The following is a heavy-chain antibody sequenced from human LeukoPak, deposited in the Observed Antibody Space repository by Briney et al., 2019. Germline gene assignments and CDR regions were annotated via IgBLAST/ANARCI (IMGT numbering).Heavy chain of an antibody. D-gene: IGHD2-2*01. CDR3: ASYCTGTICYSFDY. CDR2: ISGSGGST. J-gene: IGHJ4*02. Sequence: GGSLRLSCAASEFTFSNYAMSWVRQTPGKGLDWVSGISGSGGSTYYADSVKDQFTISRDNSKNTLYLQMNSLRAEDTAVYYCASYCTGTICYSFDYWGQGTLVTVSS. V-gene: IGHV3-23*01. CDR1: EFTFSNYA.